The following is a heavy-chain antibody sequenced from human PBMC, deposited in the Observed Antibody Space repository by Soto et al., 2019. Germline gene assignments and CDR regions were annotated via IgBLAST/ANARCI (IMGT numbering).Heavy chain of an antibody. CDR1: GFTFSSYG. V-gene: IGHV3-30*18. Sequence: GGSLRLSCAASGFTFSSYGMHWVRQAPGKGLEWVAVISHDGNKEYYADSVKGRFTVSRDNSKKTVYLQMNSLRAEDTAMYYCAKAAPSITIWWVLDHWGPGPLVPVSS. CDR2: ISHDGNKE. J-gene: IGHJ4*02. CDR3: AKAAPSITIWWVLDH. D-gene: IGHD2-8*02.